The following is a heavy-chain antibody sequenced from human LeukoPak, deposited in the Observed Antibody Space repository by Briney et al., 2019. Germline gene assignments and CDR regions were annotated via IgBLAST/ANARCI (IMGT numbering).Heavy chain of an antibody. D-gene: IGHD6-13*01. V-gene: IGHV4-61*02. Sequence: PSETLSLTCTVSGGSISSGSYYWSWIRQPAGKGLEWIGRIYTSGSTNYNPSLKSRVTISVDTSKNQFSLKLSSVTAADTAVYYCAATEYSSSWYYFDYWGQGTLVTVSS. CDR1: GGSISSGSYY. CDR3: AATEYSSSWYYFDY. J-gene: IGHJ4*02. CDR2: IYTSGST.